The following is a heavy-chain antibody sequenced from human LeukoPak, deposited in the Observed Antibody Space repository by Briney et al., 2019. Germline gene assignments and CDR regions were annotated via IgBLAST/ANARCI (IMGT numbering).Heavy chain of an antibody. V-gene: IGHV3-30*03. CDR2: ISRDGKTE. Sequence: PGRSLRLSCAASGFNFYNYDIQWVRQAPGKGLEWLATISRDGKTEFYTDSVKGRFTISRDNSRNTLYLQMNSLRPEDTAVYYCVRDRLIRAYCGHDCYSAAFDYWGQGTLVTVSS. CDR1: GFNFYNYD. D-gene: IGHD2-21*02. CDR3: VRDRLIRAYCGHDCYSAAFDY. J-gene: IGHJ4*02.